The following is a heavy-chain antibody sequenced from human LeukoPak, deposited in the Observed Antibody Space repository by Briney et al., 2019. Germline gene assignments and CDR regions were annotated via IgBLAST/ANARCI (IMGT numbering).Heavy chain of an antibody. Sequence: PGRSLRLSCAASGFTFSTYAMHWVRQAPGKGLEWVAVISYDESNKYYADSVKGRFTISRDNSKNTLYLQMDSLRTEDTAVYYCAKSYDIRPPFDYWGQGTLVTVSS. CDR1: GFTFSTYA. V-gene: IGHV3-30-3*01. CDR3: AKSYDIRPPFDY. D-gene: IGHD5-18*01. J-gene: IGHJ4*02. CDR2: ISYDESNK.